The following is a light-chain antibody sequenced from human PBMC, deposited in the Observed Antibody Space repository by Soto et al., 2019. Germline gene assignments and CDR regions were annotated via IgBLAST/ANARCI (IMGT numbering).Light chain of an antibody. V-gene: IGKV3-20*01. CDR1: QSVSSSY. CDR3: QQYGSSPRT. CDR2: GAS. J-gene: IGKJ1*01. Sequence: EIVLTQSPGTLSLSPGERATLSCRASQSVSSSYLAWYQQKPGQAPRLLIYGASSRATGVPDRFSGGGSGKDFTLTISRLETEDFAVYYCQQYGSSPRTFGQGTKLEIK.